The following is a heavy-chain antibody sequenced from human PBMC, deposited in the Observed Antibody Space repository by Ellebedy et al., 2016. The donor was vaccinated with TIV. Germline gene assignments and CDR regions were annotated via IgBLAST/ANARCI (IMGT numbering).Heavy chain of an antibody. J-gene: IGHJ4*02. CDR1: GFTFNTYA. Sequence: PGGSLRLSCTASGFTFNTYAMSLVRQAPGRGLEWVANLKRDGGEEYYVDSVNGRFTISRDNAKNSLYLQMDSLRAEDTAVYYCARDRIVGATSYGYWGQGALVTVSS. CDR3: ARDRIVGATSYGY. CDR2: LKRDGGEE. D-gene: IGHD1-26*01. V-gene: IGHV3-7*01.